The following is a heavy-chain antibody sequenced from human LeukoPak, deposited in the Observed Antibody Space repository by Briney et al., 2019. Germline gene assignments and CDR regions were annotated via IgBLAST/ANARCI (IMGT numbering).Heavy chain of an antibody. CDR3: ARQYSSSSRAFDI. J-gene: IGHJ3*02. CDR1: GYSISSGYY. Sequence: SETLSLTCTVSGYSISSGYYWGWIRQPPGKGLEWIGYIYYSGSTYYNPSLKSRVTISVDTSKNQFSLKLSSVTAADTAAYYCARQYSSSSRAFDIWGQGTMVTVSS. D-gene: IGHD6-6*01. CDR2: IYYSGST. V-gene: IGHV4-38-2*02.